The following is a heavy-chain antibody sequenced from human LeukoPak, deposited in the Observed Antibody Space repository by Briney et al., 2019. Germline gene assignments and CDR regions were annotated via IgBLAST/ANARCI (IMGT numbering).Heavy chain of an antibody. V-gene: IGHV1-18*01. CDR2: ISAYNGNT. CDR1: GYTFTSYG. CDR3: ARDRGDDSSGYDAFDI. J-gene: IGHJ3*02. D-gene: IGHD3-22*01. Sequence: GASVKVSCKAPGYTFTSYGISWVRQAPGQGLEWMGWISAYNGNTNYAQKLQGRVTMTTDASTSTAYMELRSLRSDDTAVYYCARDRGDDSSGYDAFDIWGQGTMVTVSS.